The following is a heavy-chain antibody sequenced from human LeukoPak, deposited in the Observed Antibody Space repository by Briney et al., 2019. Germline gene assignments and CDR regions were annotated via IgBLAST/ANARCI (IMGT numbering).Heavy chain of an antibody. V-gene: IGHV3-23*01. CDR2: ISGSGGST. CDR3: AKDQDVVVVAATDY. D-gene: IGHD2-15*01. J-gene: IGHJ4*02. Sequence: GGSLRLSCAASGFTFNSYAMSWVRQAPGKGLEWVSAISGSGGSTYYADSVKGRFTISRDNSKNTLYLQMNSLRAEDTAVYYCAKDQDVVVVAATDYWGQGTLVTVSS. CDR1: GFTFNSYA.